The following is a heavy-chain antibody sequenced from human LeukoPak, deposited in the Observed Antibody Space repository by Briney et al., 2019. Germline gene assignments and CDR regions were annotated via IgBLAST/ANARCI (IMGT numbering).Heavy chain of an antibody. CDR1: GFTFSSYV. J-gene: IGHJ6*04. V-gene: IGHV3-23*01. Sequence: GGSLRLSCAVSGFTFSSYVMSWVRQAPGKGLEWVSAISGSGTNTYYADSVKGRFTVSRDNSKNTLYLQMSSLRAEDTAVYYCAELGITMIGGVWGKGTTVTISS. D-gene: IGHD3-10*02. CDR2: ISGSGTNT. CDR3: AELGITMIGGV.